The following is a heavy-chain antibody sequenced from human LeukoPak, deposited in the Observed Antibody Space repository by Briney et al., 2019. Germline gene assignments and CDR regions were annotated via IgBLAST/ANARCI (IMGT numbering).Heavy chain of an antibody. Sequence: ASVKVSCKASGYPFISYDIHWVRQATGQGLEWMGWMDTNSDNTVYAEKFQGRVTMTRNTSISTAYMELRGLRSEDTAVYYCMSTSNWGSVIFDYWGQGALVTVSS. CDR1: GYPFISYD. J-gene: IGHJ4*02. CDR3: MSTSNWGSVIFDY. CDR2: MDTNSDNT. V-gene: IGHV1-8*01. D-gene: IGHD7-27*01.